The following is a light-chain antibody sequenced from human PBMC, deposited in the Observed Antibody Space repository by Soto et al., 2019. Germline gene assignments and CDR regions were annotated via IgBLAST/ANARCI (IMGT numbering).Light chain of an antibody. J-gene: IGKJ4*01. CDR3: QQRSKKLT. Sequence: EIVLTQSPATLSLSPGERATLSCRASQSFSSYLAWYQQKPGQAPRLLIYDASNRATGIPARFSGSGSGTDFTLTISSLEPEDFSVYYCQQRSKKLTFGGGTKVEIK. CDR1: QSFSSY. CDR2: DAS. V-gene: IGKV3-11*01.